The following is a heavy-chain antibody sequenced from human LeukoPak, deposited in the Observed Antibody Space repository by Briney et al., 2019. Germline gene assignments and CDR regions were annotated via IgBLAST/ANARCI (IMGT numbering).Heavy chain of an antibody. CDR2: IYPGDSDT. V-gene: IGHV5-51*03. CDR3: AIYYYYGSGSYYPRFDY. D-gene: IGHD3-10*01. J-gene: IGHJ4*02. Sequence: GESLKISCKGSGYSLTSYWIGWVRQMPGKGLEWMGIIYPGDSDTRYSPSFQGQVTISADKSISTAYLQWSSLKASDTAMYYCAIYYYYGSGSYYPRFDYWGQGTLVTVSS. CDR1: GYSLTSYW.